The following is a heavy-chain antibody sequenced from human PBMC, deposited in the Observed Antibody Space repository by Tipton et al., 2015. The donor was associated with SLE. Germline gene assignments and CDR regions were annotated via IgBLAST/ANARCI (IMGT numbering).Heavy chain of an antibody. CDR3: AKGRYGGTLIDF. D-gene: IGHD1-26*01. J-gene: IGHJ4*02. CDR2: LTGNGVDK. Sequence: GSLRLSCVASGFTFSSYAMGWVRQAPGKGLEWVSSLTGNGVDKYYADSVKGRLTISRDNSKNTLFVQMNSLRVEDTAVYYCAKGRYGGTLIDFWGQGTLVTVSS. CDR1: GFTFSSYA. V-gene: IGHV3-23*01.